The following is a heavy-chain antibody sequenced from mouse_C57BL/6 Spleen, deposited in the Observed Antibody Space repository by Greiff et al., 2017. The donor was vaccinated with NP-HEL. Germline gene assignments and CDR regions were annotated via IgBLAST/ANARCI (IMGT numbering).Heavy chain of an antibody. CDR2: ISSGGSYT. Sequence: EVQVVESGGDLVKPGGSLKLSCAASGFTFSSYGMSWVRQTPDQRLEWVATISSGGSYTYYPDSVKGRFTISRNNAKNTLYLHMSSLKSEDTAMYYCARQTGYYAMDYWGQGTSVTVSS. CDR1: GFTFSSYG. CDR3: ARQTGYYAMDY. V-gene: IGHV5-6*01. J-gene: IGHJ4*01.